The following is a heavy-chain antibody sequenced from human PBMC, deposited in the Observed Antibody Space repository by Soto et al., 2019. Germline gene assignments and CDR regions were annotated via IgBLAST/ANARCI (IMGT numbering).Heavy chain of an antibody. Sequence: PGGSLRLSCAASGFTFSSYGMHWVRQAPGKGLEWVAVISYDGSNKYYADSVKGRFTISRDNSKNTLYLQMNSLRAEDTAVYYCAKDPSWQGGGYYYCGMDVWGQGTTVTVSS. CDR3: AKDPSWQGGGYYYCGMDV. CDR2: ISYDGSNK. J-gene: IGHJ6*02. CDR1: GFTFSSYG. V-gene: IGHV3-30*18. D-gene: IGHD1-26*01.